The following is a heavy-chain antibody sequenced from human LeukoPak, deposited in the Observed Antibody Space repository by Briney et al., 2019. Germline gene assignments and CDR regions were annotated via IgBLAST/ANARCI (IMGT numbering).Heavy chain of an antibody. Sequence: GGSLRLSCAASGFTFSSYAMSWVRQAPGKGLEWVSSISGSGGSTYYADSVKGRFTISRDNSRNTLSLQMNSLRTEDTAVYYCANGGRYCSGGSCYWGGAFDIWGQGTMVTVSS. V-gene: IGHV3-23*01. J-gene: IGHJ3*02. CDR1: GFTFSSYA. CDR2: ISGSGGST. CDR3: ANGGRYCSGGSCYWGGAFDI. D-gene: IGHD2-15*01.